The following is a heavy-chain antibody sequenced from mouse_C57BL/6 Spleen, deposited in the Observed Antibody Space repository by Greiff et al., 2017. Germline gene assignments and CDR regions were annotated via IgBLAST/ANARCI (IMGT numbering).Heavy chain of an antibody. CDR3: AREGDDYDVWFAY. J-gene: IGHJ3*01. CDR1: GFTFTDYY. V-gene: IGHV7-3*01. CDR2: IRNKANGYTT. D-gene: IGHD2-4*01. Sequence: EVKVVESGGGLVQPGGSLSLSCAASGFTFTDYYMSWVRQPPGKALEWLGFIRNKANGYTTEYSASVKGRFTISRDNSQSILYLQMNALRAEDSATYYGAREGDDYDVWFAYWGQGTLVTVSA.